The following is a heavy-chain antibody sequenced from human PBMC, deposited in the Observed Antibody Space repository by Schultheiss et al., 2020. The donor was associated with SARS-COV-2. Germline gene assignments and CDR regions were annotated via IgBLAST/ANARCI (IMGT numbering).Heavy chain of an antibody. J-gene: IGHJ1*01. Sequence: GGSLRLSCAASGFTFSSYAMHWVRQAPGKGLEWVSSISSSSSYIYYADSVKGRFTISRDNAKNTLYLQMNSLRAEDTAVYYCARSSRSDDTGYSSSWYVDFAEYFQHWGQGTLVTVSS. CDR3: ARSSRSDDTGYSSSWYVDFAEYFQH. D-gene: IGHD6-13*01. CDR2: ISSSSSYI. CDR1: GFTFSSYA. V-gene: IGHV3-21*01.